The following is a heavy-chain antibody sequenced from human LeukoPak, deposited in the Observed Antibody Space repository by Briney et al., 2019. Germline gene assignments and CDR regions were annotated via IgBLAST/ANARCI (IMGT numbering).Heavy chain of an antibody. CDR2: ISGSGSNT. CDR1: GFAFSTYG. V-gene: IGHV3-23*01. CDR3: AKDRAWGFDY. D-gene: IGHD7-27*01. J-gene: IGHJ4*02. Sequence: GGSLRLSCAASGFAFSTYGMSWVRQAPGKGLEWVSAISGSGSNTYYADSVKGRFTISRDNSKNTLHLQMNSLRAEDTAMYYCAKDRAWGFDYWGQGTLVTVSS.